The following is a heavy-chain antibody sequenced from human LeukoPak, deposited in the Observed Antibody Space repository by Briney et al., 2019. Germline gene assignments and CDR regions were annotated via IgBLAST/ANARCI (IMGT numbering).Heavy chain of an antibody. D-gene: IGHD3-22*01. Sequence: ASVKVSCKASGYTFTSYYMHWVRQAPGQGLEWMGWISAYNGNTNYAQKLQGRVTMTTDTSTSTAYMELRSLRSDDTAVYYCARILGDYYDSSEIDYWGQGTLVTVSS. J-gene: IGHJ4*02. V-gene: IGHV1-18*04. CDR3: ARILGDYYDSSEIDY. CDR1: GYTFTSYY. CDR2: ISAYNGNT.